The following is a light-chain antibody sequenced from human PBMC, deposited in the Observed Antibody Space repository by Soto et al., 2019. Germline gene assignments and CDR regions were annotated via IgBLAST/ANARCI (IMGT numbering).Light chain of an antibody. CDR3: CSYAGSYTYV. V-gene: IGLV2-11*01. CDR1: SSDVGNYDY. Sequence: SVLTQPRSVSGSPGQSVTISCTGTSSDVGNYDYVSWYQHHPGKAPKVMIYDLNKRPSGVPDRFSGSKSGNTAYLTISGLQTEDEADYYCCSYAGSYTYVFGTGTKVTVL. CDR2: DLN. J-gene: IGLJ1*01.